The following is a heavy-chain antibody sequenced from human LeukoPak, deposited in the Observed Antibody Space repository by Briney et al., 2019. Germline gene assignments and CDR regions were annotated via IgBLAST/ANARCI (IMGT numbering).Heavy chain of an antibody. CDR3: ARAVGLEWELLSRGWFDP. D-gene: IGHD1-26*01. CDR1: GGSISSGGYY. CDR2: IYHSGST. V-gene: IGHV4-30-2*01. J-gene: IGHJ5*02. Sequence: PSQTLSLTCTVSGGSISSGGYYWSWIRQPPGKGLEWIGYIYHSGSTYYNPSLKSRVTISVDRSKNQFSLKLSSVTATDTAVYYCARAVGLEWELLSRGWFDPWGQGTLVTVSS.